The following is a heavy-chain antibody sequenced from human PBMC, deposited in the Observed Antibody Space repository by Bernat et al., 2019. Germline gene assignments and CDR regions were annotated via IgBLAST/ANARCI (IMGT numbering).Heavy chain of an antibody. J-gene: IGHJ3*02. D-gene: IGHD3-22*01. V-gene: IGHV3-30*18. CDR1: GFSFRIYG. Sequence: QVQLVESGGGVVQPGRSLRLSCTASGFSFRIYGMHWVRQAPGKGLQWVAVISTDGTYKQYADSVRGRFTISRDNSKNTLYLEVNSVRAEDTAVYFFAKWAGDYYDSSGYHEKDLDAFDMWGKGTLVTVSS. CDR2: ISTDGTYK. CDR3: AKWAGDYYDSSGYHEKDLDAFDM.